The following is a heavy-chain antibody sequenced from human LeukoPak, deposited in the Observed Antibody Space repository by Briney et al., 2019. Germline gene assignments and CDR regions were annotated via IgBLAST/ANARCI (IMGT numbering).Heavy chain of an antibody. J-gene: IGHJ4*02. Sequence: GGSLRLSCAASGFSFKDAWMSWVRQAPGKGLEWVGRIKSTTDGVTTDYAAPVKGRFTISRDDSRNTLYLQLNSLKTEDTALYYCTRIRGYSAYDFNYWGQGTLVAVSS. D-gene: IGHD5-12*01. CDR2: IKSTTDGVTT. CDR1: GFSFKDAW. V-gene: IGHV3-15*01. CDR3: TRIRGYSAYDFNY.